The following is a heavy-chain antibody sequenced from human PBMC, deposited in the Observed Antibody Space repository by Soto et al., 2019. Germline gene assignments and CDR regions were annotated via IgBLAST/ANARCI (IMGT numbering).Heavy chain of an antibody. Sequence: QVPLVQSGAEVKKPGASVKVSCKASGYTFTSYGISWVRQAPGQGLEWMGWISAYNGKTNYAQKLQGRVTMTTDTSTSTAYMELRSLRSDDTAVYYCARSITMVRGTPRIMDVWGQGTTVTVSS. D-gene: IGHD3-10*01. CDR3: ARSITMVRGTPRIMDV. CDR2: ISAYNGKT. J-gene: IGHJ6*02. V-gene: IGHV1-18*04. CDR1: GYTFTSYG.